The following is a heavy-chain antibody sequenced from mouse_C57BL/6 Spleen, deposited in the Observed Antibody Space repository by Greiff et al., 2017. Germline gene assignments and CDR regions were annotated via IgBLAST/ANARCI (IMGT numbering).Heavy chain of an antibody. CDR2: IYPGDGDT. V-gene: IGHV1-82*01. Sequence: QVQLKQSGPELVKPGASVKISCKASGYAFSSSWMNWVKQRPGKGLEWIGRIYPGDGDTNYNGKFKGKATLTADKSSSTAYMQLSSLTSEDSAVYFCAEGDCSWFAYWGQGTLVTVSA. CDR1: GYAFSSSW. CDR3: AEGDCSWFAY. J-gene: IGHJ3*01. D-gene: IGHD3-3*01.